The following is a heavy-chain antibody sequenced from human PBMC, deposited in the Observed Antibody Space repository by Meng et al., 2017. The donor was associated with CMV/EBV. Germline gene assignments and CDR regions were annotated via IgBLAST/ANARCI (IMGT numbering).Heavy chain of an antibody. Sequence: VQVVQSGAGGKKPGASVKVSCKVSGYTLTELSMHWVRQAPGKGLEWMGGFDPEDGETIYAQKFQGRVPMTEDTSTDTAYMELSSLRSEDTAVYYCATEIFGGWYSFDYWGQGTLVTVSS. D-gene: IGHD6-19*01. CDR2: FDPEDGET. CDR3: ATEIFGGWYSFDY. J-gene: IGHJ4*02. V-gene: IGHV1-24*01. CDR1: GYTLTELS.